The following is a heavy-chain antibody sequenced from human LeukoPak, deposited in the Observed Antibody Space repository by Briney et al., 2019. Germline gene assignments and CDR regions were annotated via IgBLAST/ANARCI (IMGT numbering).Heavy chain of an antibody. CDR1: GFTFRTYW. CDR2: IKQDGSEK. V-gene: IGHV3-7*05. Sequence: GGSLRLPCAASGFTFRTYWMTWVRQAPGKGLEWVANIKQDGSEKYYVDSVRGRFTISRDNANNSLSLQMNSLRAEDTAVYYCARVANAVNDFWGQGTMVTVSP. D-gene: IGHD4-17*01. J-gene: IGHJ3*01. CDR3: ARVANAVNDF.